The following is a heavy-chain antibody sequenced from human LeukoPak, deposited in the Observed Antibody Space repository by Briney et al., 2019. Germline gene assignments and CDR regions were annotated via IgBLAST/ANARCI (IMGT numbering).Heavy chain of an antibody. D-gene: IGHD6-13*01. V-gene: IGHV3-23*01. J-gene: IGHJ5*02. CDR3: VKGASSTALITWDL. CDR1: GFTFSTYA. Sequence: GGSLRLSCAASGFTFSTYAMTWVRQAPGKGLEWVSGISRDGDTMYYAQSVKGRFTVSRDNSKDTLYLQMNSLRAGDTAVYYCVKGASSTALITWDLWGQGTLVTVSS. CDR2: ISRDGDTM.